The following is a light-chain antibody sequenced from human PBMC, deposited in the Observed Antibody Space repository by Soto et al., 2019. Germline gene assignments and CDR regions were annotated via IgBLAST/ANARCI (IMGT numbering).Light chain of an antibody. CDR3: QQYNNWPPYT. CDR2: GAS. Sequence: EIVMTQSPAILSVSPGERATLSCRASQSVSSDLAWFQQKPGQAPRLLIYGASTRATGIPARFSGSGSGTEFTLTISSLQSEDFAVYYGQQYNNWPPYTFGQGTKLESK. CDR1: QSVSSD. V-gene: IGKV3-15*01. J-gene: IGKJ2*01.